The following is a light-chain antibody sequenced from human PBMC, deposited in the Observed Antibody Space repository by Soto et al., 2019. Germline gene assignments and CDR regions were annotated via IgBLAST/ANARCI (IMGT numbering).Light chain of an antibody. J-gene: IGKJ1*01. Sequence: DIQMTPSPSSLSASVGDRVTITCQASQDISNYLNWYQQKPGKAPKLLIYDASNLETGVTSRFSGSVSGTDFTFTISSLQPEDIATYYCQQYDNLPWTFGQGTKVEIK. V-gene: IGKV1-33*01. CDR2: DAS. CDR1: QDISNY. CDR3: QQYDNLPWT.